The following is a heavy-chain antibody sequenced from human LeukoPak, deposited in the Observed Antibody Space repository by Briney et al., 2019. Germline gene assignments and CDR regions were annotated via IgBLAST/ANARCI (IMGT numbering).Heavy chain of an antibody. Sequence: GGSLRLSCAASGLTGSHNYVSWVRQAPGKGLEWVSAIHTSGDTCYADSVKGRFTISRDTSKNTLYLQINSLRVEDTAVYYCIVFGDSNHWGQGALVTVSS. V-gene: IGHV3-53*01. D-gene: IGHD4-17*01. CDR3: IVFGDSNH. CDR2: IHTSGDT. CDR1: GLTGSHNY. J-gene: IGHJ5*02.